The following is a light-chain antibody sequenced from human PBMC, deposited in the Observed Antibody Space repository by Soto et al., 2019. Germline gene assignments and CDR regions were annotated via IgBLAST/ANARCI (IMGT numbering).Light chain of an antibody. CDR2: EVS. Sequence: QSALTQPASVSGSPVQSITISCTGTSSDVGGYNYVSWYQQHPGKAPKLMIYEVSYRPSGISTRFSGSKSGNTASLTISGLQAEDEADYYCSSYTNSDTLVFGGGTKLTVL. CDR1: SSDVGGYNY. CDR3: SSYTNSDTLV. V-gene: IGLV2-14*01. J-gene: IGLJ3*02.